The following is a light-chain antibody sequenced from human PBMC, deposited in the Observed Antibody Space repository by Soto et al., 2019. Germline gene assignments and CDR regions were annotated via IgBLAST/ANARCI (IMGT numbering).Light chain of an antibody. Sequence: EIVLTQSPGTLSLSPGERATLSCRASQSISNSYLAWYQQKPGQAPRPLIYGASSRATGIPDRFSGSGSGTDFTLTITRLEPDDFAVYYCQQYGGSPAYTFGQGTKLEIK. CDR2: GAS. CDR3: QQYGGSPAYT. V-gene: IGKV3-20*01. CDR1: QSISNSY. J-gene: IGKJ2*01.